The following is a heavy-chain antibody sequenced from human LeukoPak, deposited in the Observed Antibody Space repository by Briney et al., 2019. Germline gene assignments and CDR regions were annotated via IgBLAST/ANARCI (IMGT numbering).Heavy chain of an antibody. CDR2: IYYSGST. J-gene: IGHJ4*02. Sequence: SETLSLTCTVSGGSISSSSYYRGWIRQPPGKGLEWIGSIYYSGSTYYNPSLKSRVTISVDTSKNQFSLKLSSVTAADTAVYYCARTSGSYRHFGYWGQGTLVTVSS. D-gene: IGHD1-26*01. V-gene: IGHV4-39*01. CDR1: GGSISSSSYY. CDR3: ARTSGSYRHFGY.